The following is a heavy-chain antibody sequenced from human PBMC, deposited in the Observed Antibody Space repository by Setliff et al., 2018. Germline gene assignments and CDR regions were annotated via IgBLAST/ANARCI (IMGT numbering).Heavy chain of an antibody. J-gene: IGHJ5*02. Sequence: PGESLKISCKGSGYSFTSYWIGWVRQMPGKGLEWMGIIYPGDSITRYSPSFQGQVTISVDKSINTAYLQWSSLRASDTAIYYCARHPYYYGSGTYLDDNNRWFDPWGQGMLVTVSS. V-gene: IGHV5-51*01. CDR3: ARHPYYYGSGTYLDDNNRWFDP. D-gene: IGHD3-10*01. CDR2: IYPGDSIT. CDR1: GYSFTSYW.